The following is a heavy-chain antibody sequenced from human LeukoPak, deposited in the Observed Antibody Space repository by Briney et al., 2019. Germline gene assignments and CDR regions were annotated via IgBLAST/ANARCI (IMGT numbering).Heavy chain of an antibody. CDR1: GGTFSNYA. V-gene: IGHV1-69*13. CDR3: ARDPRRLAGPPATYWFDP. D-gene: IGHD6-19*01. CDR2: IIPFFGTA. Sequence: GASVKVSCKASGGTFSNYAISWVRQAPGQGLEWMGGIIPFFGTADYTQKFQGRVTITADESTSTAYMEMSSLRSEDTAVYYCARDPRRLAGPPATYWFDPWGQGTLVTVSS. J-gene: IGHJ5*02.